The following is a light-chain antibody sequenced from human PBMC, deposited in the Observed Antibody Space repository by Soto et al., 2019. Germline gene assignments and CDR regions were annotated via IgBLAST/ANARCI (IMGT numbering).Light chain of an antibody. CDR1: QSVSNY. J-gene: IGKJ3*01. V-gene: IGKV3-11*01. CDR3: QQRSNWL. CDR2: DAS. Sequence: ENVLTQSPATLSLSPGERATLSCRASQSVSNYVAWYQQKPGQAPRLLIYDASNRATGIPARFSGSGSGTDFTLCISSLEPEDFAVYYCQQRSNWLLGPGTKVDIK.